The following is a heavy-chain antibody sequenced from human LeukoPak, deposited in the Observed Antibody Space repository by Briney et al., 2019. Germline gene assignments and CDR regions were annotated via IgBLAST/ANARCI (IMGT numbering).Heavy chain of an antibody. CDR2: IYYSGST. Sequence: SETLSLTCTVSGGSISSSSYYWGWIRQPPGKGLEWIGSIYYSGSTYYNPSLKSRVTIYVDTSKNQFSLKLSSVPAADTAVYSCARLDTIFVKPPPDYRGQGTLVTVSS. CDR1: GGSISSSSYY. V-gene: IGHV4-39*01. D-gene: IGHD3-3*01. CDR3: ARLDTIFVKPPPDY. J-gene: IGHJ4*02.